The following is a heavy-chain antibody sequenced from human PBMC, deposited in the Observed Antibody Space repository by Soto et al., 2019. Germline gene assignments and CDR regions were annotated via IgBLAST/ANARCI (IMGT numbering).Heavy chain of an antibody. V-gene: IGHV3-23*01. CDR2: IPGRGENT. CDR1: GFTFASYA. Sequence: EVQLLESGGGLVQPGGSLRLSCAASGFTFASYAMSWVRQAPGKGLEWVSAIPGRGENTYYAASVKGRFTISRDNSKNTLYLQMNSLRAEDTAVYYCATSRYFDYWGQGTLVTVSS. J-gene: IGHJ4*02. CDR3: ATSRYFDY.